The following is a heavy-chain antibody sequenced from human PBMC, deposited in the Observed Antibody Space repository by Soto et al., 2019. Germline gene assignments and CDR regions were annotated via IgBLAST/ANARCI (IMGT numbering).Heavy chain of an antibody. CDR3: ARMETFGSLNWFDP. D-gene: IGHD3-16*01. CDR2: IKADGSEK. V-gene: IGHV3-7*03. J-gene: IGHJ5*02. CDR1: GFRVINHC. Sequence: PAFSPRLSCSGSGFRVINHCMNWVRKATGKGLEWVANIKADGSEKYYVDSVKGRFTISRDNAKNSLYLQRNSLRAEDTAIYYCARMETFGSLNWFDPWGQGTLVTVSS.